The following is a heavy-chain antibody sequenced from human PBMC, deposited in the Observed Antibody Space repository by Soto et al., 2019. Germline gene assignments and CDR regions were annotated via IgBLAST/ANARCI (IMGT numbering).Heavy chain of an antibody. V-gene: IGHV3-30-3*01. CDR3: ARDAFLYSRGAYYDH. CDR1: GFTFSTYA. CDR2: ISYTGANQ. Sequence: QVRLVESGGGAVQPGDSLRLSCDASGFTFSTYALHWVRQAQGKGLEWVAFISYTGANQYYADSVKGRFTVSRDNSKNIASLQMTSLKPEDSAVYYWARDAFLYSRGAYYDHWGQGTLVTVSS. J-gene: IGHJ4*02. D-gene: IGHD4-4*01.